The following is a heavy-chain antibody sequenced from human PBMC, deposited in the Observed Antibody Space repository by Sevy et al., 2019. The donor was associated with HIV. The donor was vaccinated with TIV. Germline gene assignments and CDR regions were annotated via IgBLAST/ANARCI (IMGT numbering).Heavy chain of an antibody. CDR2: IGLSGDT. V-gene: IGHV3-13*01. J-gene: IGHJ3*01. CDR1: AFTFSSYD. D-gene: IGHD6-13*01. CDR3: ARETAADAFDV. Sequence: GGSLRLSCAATAFTFSSYDMHWVRQVAGKGLEWVSSIGLSGDTYFAGSVKGRFTISRDNVKNYLYLQMSSLRAGDTAVYYRARETAADAFDVWGQGTFLTVSS.